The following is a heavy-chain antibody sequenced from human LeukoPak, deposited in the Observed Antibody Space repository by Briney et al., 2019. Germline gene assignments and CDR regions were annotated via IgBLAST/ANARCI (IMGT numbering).Heavy chain of an antibody. Sequence: ASVKVSCKASGYTFTSYGISWVRQAPGQGLEWMGWINPNGGGTDFAQKFQGRLTLTRDTSLTTAYMELRKLRSDDTAVYYCARAGRGITGTTSPLGYWGQGTLITVSS. CDR3: ARAGRGITGTTSPLGY. CDR2: INPNGGGT. V-gene: IGHV1-2*02. CDR1: GYTFTSYG. J-gene: IGHJ4*02. D-gene: IGHD1-20*01.